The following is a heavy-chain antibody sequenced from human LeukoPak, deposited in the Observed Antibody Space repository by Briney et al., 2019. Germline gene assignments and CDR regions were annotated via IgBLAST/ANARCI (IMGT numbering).Heavy chain of an antibody. CDR3: ASAGLTYGSGSYFVY. V-gene: IGHV3-21*04. J-gene: IGHJ4*02. CDR1: GFSFSGYN. Sequence: GGSLRLSCAASGFSFSGYNMNWVRQAPGKGLEWVSSITSSSSFIYYADSVRGRFTISRDNAKNSLYLQMNSLRAEDTALYYCASAGLTYGSGSYFVYWGQGTLVTVSS. D-gene: IGHD3-10*01. CDR2: ITSSSSFI.